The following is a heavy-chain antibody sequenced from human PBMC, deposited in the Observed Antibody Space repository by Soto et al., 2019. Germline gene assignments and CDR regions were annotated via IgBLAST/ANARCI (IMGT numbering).Heavy chain of an antibody. V-gene: IGHV4-34*01. CDR3: ASTAGILLWFGELRYYFDF. J-gene: IGHJ4*02. Sequence: QVHLQQWGAGLLKPSETLSLTCAVYGGTFSGYYWRWIRQPPGKGLEWIGEINHSGSTNYNPSLKSRVTISMDTSKNQFSLKLSSVTAAETAVYYCASTAGILLWFGELRYYFDFWGQGTLVTV. CDR1: GGTFSGYY. D-gene: IGHD3-10*01. CDR2: INHSGST.